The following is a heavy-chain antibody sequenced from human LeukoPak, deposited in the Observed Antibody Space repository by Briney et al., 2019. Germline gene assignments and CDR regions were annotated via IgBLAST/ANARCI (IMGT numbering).Heavy chain of an antibody. CDR2: IYHSGST. CDR3: ASQAVVPAAIVDY. J-gene: IGHJ4*02. D-gene: IGHD2-2*02. V-gene: IGHV4-38-2*01. CDR1: GYSISSGYY. Sequence: SETLSLTCAVSGYSISSGYYWGWIRQPPGKGLEWIGSIYHSGSTYYNPSLKSRVTISVDTSKNQFSLKLSSVTAADTAVYYCASQAVVPAAIVDYWGQGTLLTVSS.